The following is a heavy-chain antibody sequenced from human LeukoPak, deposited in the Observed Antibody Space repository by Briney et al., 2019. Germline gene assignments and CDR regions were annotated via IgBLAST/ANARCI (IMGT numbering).Heavy chain of an antibody. CDR2: INPNSGGT. J-gene: IGHJ5*02. D-gene: IGHD6-19*01. V-gene: IGHV1-2*06. CDR3: ARVGRAVAGINWFDP. Sequence: ASXKVSCKASGYTFTGYYMHWVRQAPGQGLEWMGRINPNSGGTNYAQKFQGRVTMTRDTSISTAYMELSRLRSDDTAVYYCARVGRAVAGINWFDPWGQGTLVSVSS. CDR1: GYTFTGYY.